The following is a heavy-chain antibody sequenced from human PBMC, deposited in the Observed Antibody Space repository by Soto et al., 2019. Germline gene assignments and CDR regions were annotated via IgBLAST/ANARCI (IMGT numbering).Heavy chain of an antibody. CDR3: ARHLSGYGYLYFEY. Sequence: QLQLQESGPGLVKPSETQSLTCTVSGGSISSNSYYWAWIRQPPGKGLEWIGSGYHGGNTYSNLSHKRRVTMSVDTSTNQFSLKLNSVTAADTAVYYCARHLSGYGYLYFEYWGQGILVTVSS. V-gene: IGHV4-39*01. CDR1: GGSISSNSYY. J-gene: IGHJ4*02. D-gene: IGHD5-18*01. CDR2: GYHGGNT.